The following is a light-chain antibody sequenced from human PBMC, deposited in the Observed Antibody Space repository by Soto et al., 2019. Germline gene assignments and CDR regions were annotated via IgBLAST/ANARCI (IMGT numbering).Light chain of an antibody. V-gene: IGLV2-14*01. CDR3: SSYTTSSTPVV. Sequence: QSALTQPASVSGSPGQSITISCTGTSSDVGGYNYVSWYQQHPRKGPKLMIYEVSNRPSGVSNRFSGSKSGNTASLTISGLQAEDEADYYCSSYTTSSTPVVFGGGTKLTVL. J-gene: IGLJ2*01. CDR2: EVS. CDR1: SSDVGGYNY.